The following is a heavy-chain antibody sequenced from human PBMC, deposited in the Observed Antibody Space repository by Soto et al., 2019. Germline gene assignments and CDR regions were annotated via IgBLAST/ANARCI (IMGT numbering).Heavy chain of an antibody. CDR3: AREYSSSSEAFDI. Sequence: GASVKVSCKASGGTFSSYAISWVRQAPGQGLEWMGGIIPIFGTANYAQKFQGRVTITADESTSTAYVELSSLRSEDTAVYYCAREYSSSSEAFDIWGQGTMVTVSS. V-gene: IGHV1-69*13. CDR2: IIPIFGTA. D-gene: IGHD6-6*01. J-gene: IGHJ3*02. CDR1: GGTFSSYA.